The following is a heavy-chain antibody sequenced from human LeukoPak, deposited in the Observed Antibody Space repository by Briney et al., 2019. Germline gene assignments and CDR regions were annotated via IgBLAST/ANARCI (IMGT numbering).Heavy chain of an antibody. CDR2: IKPDESEK. V-gene: IGHV3-7*01. CDR1: GFTFINYW. Sequence: GGSLRLSCAASGFTFINYWMSWVRQHPGKGLEWVANIKPDESEKFYVDSVKGRFTISRDNAKNSLYLQMNSLRAEDTAVYYCARSPDGFDYWGQGTLVTVSS. CDR3: ARSPDGFDY. J-gene: IGHJ4*02.